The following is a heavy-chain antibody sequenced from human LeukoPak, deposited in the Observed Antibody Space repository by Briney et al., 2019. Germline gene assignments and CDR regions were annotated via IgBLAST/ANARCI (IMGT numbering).Heavy chain of an antibody. J-gene: IGHJ4*02. CDR1: GFTFSSYG. V-gene: IGHV3-33*01. CDR3: ARGPDYYDSSGRFDY. CDR2: IWYDGSHK. Sequence: PGGSLRLSCAASGFTFSSYGMHWVRQAPGKGLEWVAVIWYDGSHKYYADSVKGRFTISRDNSKNTLYLQMNSLRAEDTAVYYCARGPDYYDSSGRFDYWGQGTLVTVSS. D-gene: IGHD3-22*01.